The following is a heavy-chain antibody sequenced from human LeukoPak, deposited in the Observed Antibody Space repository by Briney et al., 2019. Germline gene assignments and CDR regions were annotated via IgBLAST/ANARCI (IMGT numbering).Heavy chain of an antibody. J-gene: IGHJ3*02. Sequence: PSETLSLTCTVSGGSISSGGYYWSWIRQPPGKGLEWIGYIYHSGSTYYNPSLKSRVTISVDRSKNQFSLKLSSVTAANTAVYYCARRKPYPNDAFDIWGQGTMVTVSS. CDR1: GGSISSGGYY. D-gene: IGHD2-2*01. V-gene: IGHV4-30-2*01. CDR3: ARRKPYPNDAFDI. CDR2: IYHSGST.